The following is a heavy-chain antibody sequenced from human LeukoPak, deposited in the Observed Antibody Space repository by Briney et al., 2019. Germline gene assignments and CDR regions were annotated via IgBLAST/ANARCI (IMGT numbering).Heavy chain of an antibody. CDR1: GLTFTKAW. J-gene: IGHJ3*02. CDR3: TTNPYDKSGYHI. D-gene: IGHD3-22*01. V-gene: IGHV3-15*01. Sequence: GGSLRLSCAASGLTFTKAWMTWVRQAPGEGLEWIGRIKSNKDGGTRDYAAPVKGRFTISRDDSKNTLYLQMNNLKTEDTAVYYCTTNPYDKSGYHIWGQGTMVTVSS. CDR2: IKSNKDGGTR.